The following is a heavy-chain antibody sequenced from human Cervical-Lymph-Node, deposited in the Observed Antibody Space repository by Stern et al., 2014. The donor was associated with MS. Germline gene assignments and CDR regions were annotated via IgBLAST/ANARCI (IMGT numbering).Heavy chain of an antibody. D-gene: IGHD2/OR15-2a*01. J-gene: IGHJ5*02. CDR1: GFSLSTRGVG. V-gene: IGHV2-5*02. CDR3: AHRTSLPVIWASNWFDP. Sequence: QITLKESGPTLVKPTQTLTLTCTFSGFSLSTRGVGVGWIRQTPGKAPEWLAIIFWDDDKRYSPSFKNRVTISKDTTKNQVVLAMTSVDPEDTAPYFCAHRTSLPVIWASNWFDPWGQGLLVTVSS. CDR2: IFWDDDK.